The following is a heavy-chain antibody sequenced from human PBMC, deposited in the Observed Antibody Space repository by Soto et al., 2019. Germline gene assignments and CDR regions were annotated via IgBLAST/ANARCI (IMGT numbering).Heavy chain of an antibody. CDR2: IIPIFGTA. V-gene: IGHV1-69*12. CDR1: GGTFSSYA. Sequence: QVQLVQSGAEVRKPGSSVKVSCKASGGTFSSYAISWVRQAPGQGLEWMGGIIPIFGTANYAQKFQGRVTITADESTSTGDMELSSLRSEDTAVYYCARGTLGDCISTSCSHDPYFDYWGQGTLVTVSS. J-gene: IGHJ4*02. CDR3: ARGTLGDCISTSCSHDPYFDY. D-gene: IGHD2-2*01.